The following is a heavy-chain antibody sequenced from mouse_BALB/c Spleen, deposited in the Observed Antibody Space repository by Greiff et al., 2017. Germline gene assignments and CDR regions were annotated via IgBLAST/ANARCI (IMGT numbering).Heavy chain of an antibody. D-gene: IGHD2-3*01. CDR1: GYTFTDYW. CDR2: IDTSDSYT. V-gene: IGHV1-69*01. CDR3: ARGKKDGYLDYYAMDY. Sequence: QVQLQQPGAELVMPGASVKMSCKASGYTFTDYWMHWVKQRPGQGLEWIGAIDTSDSYTSYNQKFKGKATLTVDESSSTAYMQLSSLTSEDSAVYYCARGKKDGYLDYYAMDYWGQGTSVTVSA. J-gene: IGHJ4*01.